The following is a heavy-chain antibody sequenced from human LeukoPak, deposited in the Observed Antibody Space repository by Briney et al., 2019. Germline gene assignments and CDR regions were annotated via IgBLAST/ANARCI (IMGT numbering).Heavy chain of an antibody. V-gene: IGHV4-34*01. J-gene: IGHJ4*02. D-gene: IGHD1-1*01. CDR2: INHSGST. CDR1: GGSFSGYY. CDR3: ASLEEGFDY. Sequence: SETLSLTCAVYGGSFSGYYWSWIRQPPGKGLEWIGEINHSGSTNYNPSLKSRVTISVDTSKNQFSLKLSSVTAADTAVYYCASLEEGFDYWGQGTLVTVSS.